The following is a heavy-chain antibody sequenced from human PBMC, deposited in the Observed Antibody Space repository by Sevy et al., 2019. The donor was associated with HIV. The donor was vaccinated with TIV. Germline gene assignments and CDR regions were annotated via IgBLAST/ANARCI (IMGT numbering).Heavy chain of an antibody. CDR3: AREGCTKPHDY. D-gene: IGHD2-8*01. J-gene: IGHJ4*02. V-gene: IGHV3-23*01. CDR2: FSFGCGKI. Sequence: GGSLRLSCAASGFTFSKYGMSWIRQTPGKGLEWVSTFSFGCGKINYADSVKGRFTISRDDYRNTFYPQMNSLRAEDTAIYYCAREGCTKPHDYWGQGTVVTVSS. CDR1: GFTFSKYG.